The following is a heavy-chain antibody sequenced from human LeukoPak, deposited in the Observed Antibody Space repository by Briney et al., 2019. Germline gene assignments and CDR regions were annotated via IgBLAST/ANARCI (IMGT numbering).Heavy chain of an antibody. V-gene: IGHV1-18*04. CDR2: TSYNGNT. Sequence: GASVKVSCKASGYTFSNYGISWVRQAPGLGLEWMGWTSYNGNTNYAQKFQDRVTMTTDTSTPTAYMELRSLESDDTAVYYCARHSGSGWQALGYWGQGTLVTVSS. CDR3: ARHSGSGWQALGY. D-gene: IGHD6-19*01. CDR1: GYTFSNYG. J-gene: IGHJ4*02.